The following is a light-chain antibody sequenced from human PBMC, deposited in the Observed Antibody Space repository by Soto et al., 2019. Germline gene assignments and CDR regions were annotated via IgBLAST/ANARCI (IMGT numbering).Light chain of an antibody. J-gene: IGKJ5*01. V-gene: IGKV1-12*01. CDR1: HSIGTW. CDR3: QQSSTFPIT. CDR2: TAS. Sequence: DIQMTQARSSLSASVGDRVTITCRAIHSIGTWLAWYQQKPGKAPNLLIYTASNLQLGVPSRFIGSGSGTDFTLTISGLQPEDFATYYCQQSSTFPITFGQGTRLEI.